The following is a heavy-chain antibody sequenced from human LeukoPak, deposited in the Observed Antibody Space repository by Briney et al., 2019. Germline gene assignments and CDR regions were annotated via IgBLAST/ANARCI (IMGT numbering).Heavy chain of an antibody. CDR3: ASDPIAASTY. CDR2: IYYSGST. D-gene: IGHD6-13*01. CDR1: GGSISSSSYY. Sequence: SETLSHTCTVSGGSISSSSYYWGWIRQPPGKGLEWIGSIYYSGSTYYNPSLKSRVTISVDTSKNQFSLKLSSVTAADTAVYYCASDPIAASTYWGQGTLVTVSS. V-gene: IGHV4-39*01. J-gene: IGHJ4*02.